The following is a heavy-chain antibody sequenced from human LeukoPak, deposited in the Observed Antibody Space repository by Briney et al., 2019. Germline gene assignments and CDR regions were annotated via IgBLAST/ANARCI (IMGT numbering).Heavy chain of an antibody. V-gene: IGHV3-23*01. CDR1: GITFNSYA. CDR3: AKIRWPYFDY. D-gene: IGHD5-24*01. CDR2: ISVSGGST. J-gene: IGHJ4*02. Sequence: PGGSLSLSCAASGITFNSYAMSWVRQAPGKGLEWVSTISVSGGSTYYADSVKGRFTISRDNSKNTLYLQTNSLRAEDTAVYYCAKIRWPYFDYWGQGTLVTVSS.